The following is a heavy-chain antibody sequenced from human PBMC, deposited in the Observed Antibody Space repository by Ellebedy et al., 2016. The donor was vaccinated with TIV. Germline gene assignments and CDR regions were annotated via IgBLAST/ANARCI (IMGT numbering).Heavy chain of an antibody. CDR1: GFTFSSYG. J-gene: IGHJ1*01. CDR3: ARDMGSYGGNTDFQH. CDR2: VWYDGSTQ. V-gene: IGHV3-33*01. D-gene: IGHD4-23*01. Sequence: GGSPRLSXAASGFTFSSYGMHWVRQAPGKGLEWVALVWYDGSTQYYADSVQGRFTISRDNSKNTMYLQMNSLRAEDTAVYYCARDMGSYGGNTDFQHWGQGTLVTVSS.